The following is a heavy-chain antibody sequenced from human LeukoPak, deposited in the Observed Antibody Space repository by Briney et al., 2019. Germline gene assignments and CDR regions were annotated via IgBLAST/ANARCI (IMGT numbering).Heavy chain of an antibody. D-gene: IGHD3-9*01. V-gene: IGHV3-30*04. CDR2: ISYDGSNK. Sequence: GGSLRLSCAASGFTFSSYAMHWVRQAPGKGLEWVAVISYDGSNKYYADSVKGRFTISRDNSKNTLYLQMNSLRAEDTALYYCAREYDSLADYWGQGTLVTVSS. CDR1: GFTFSSYA. J-gene: IGHJ4*02. CDR3: AREYDSLADY.